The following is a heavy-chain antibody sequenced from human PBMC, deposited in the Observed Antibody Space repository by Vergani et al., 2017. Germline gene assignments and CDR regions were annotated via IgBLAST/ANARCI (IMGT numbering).Heavy chain of an antibody. J-gene: IGHJ1*01. CDR3: ARKSCGTPGYQIGYIRE. CDR1: GFTSSYYG. Sequence: QVHLVESGGGVVQPGRSLRLSCVVSGFTSSYYGMHWVRQAPGKGLEWVAVISYDGTQKYYAESVKDRFTISRDNSKSTLYLQMNSLRTEDAAVYYCARKSCGTPGYQIGYIREWGQGTLVTVSS. CDR2: ISYDGTQK. D-gene: IGHD1-1*01. V-gene: IGHV3-30*03.